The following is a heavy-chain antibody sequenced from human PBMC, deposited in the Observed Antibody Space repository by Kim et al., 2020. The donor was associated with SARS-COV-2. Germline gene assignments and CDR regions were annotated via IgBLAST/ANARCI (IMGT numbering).Heavy chain of an antibody. CDR3: AVGILIGKTDS. D-gene: IGHD3-9*01. V-gene: IGHV3-74*01. CDR1: GFTFSANW. Sequence: GGSLRLSCAATGFTFSANWMHWVRQAPGKGLVWVSRINTDGSSTNYADSVKGRFTISRDNAKNTLYLQMDSLRAEDTAVYYCAVGILIGKTDSWGKGTLV. CDR2: INTDGSST. J-gene: IGHJ4*02.